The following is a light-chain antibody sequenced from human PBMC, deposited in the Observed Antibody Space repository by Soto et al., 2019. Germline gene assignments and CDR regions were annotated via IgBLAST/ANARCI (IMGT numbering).Light chain of an antibody. V-gene: IGKV3D-20*02. CDR3: QQRSNWPIT. CDR1: QSISSNS. Sequence: EMVLTQSPGTLSLSPGERATLSCRASQSISSNSLAWYQQKPGQAPRLFIYGASSRATGIPDRFSGSGSGTDFTLTISSLEPEDFAVYYCQQRSNWPITFGQGTRLEIK. J-gene: IGKJ5*01. CDR2: GAS.